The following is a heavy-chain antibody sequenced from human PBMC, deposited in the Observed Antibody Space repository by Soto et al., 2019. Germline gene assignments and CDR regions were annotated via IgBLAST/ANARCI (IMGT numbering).Heavy chain of an antibody. CDR3: ARDADPIDY. CDR2: ISAYNGNT. CDR1: GYIFPSYG. Sequence: QVQLMQSGAEVKKPGASVKVSCKTSGYIFPSYGISWVRQAPGQGLEWMGWISAYNGNTRNAQKFQGRVTMTTDTSTTTAYMELRSLRSDDTAVYYCARDADPIDYWGQGTLVTVSS. J-gene: IGHJ4*02. V-gene: IGHV1-18*01.